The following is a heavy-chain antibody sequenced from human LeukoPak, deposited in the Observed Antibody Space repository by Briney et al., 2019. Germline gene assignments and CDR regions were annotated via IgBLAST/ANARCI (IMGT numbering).Heavy chain of an antibody. Sequence: ASVKVACKASGYTFTSFGISWVRQAPGQGLEWMGWITAYNANTNYAQKLQGRVTMTTDTSTSTAYMELRSLRSDDTAVYYCASVRMVYAHQAEYFQHWGQGTLVTVSS. CDR2: ITAYNANT. CDR1: GYTFTSFG. V-gene: IGHV1-18*01. J-gene: IGHJ1*01. D-gene: IGHD2-8*01. CDR3: ASVRMVYAHQAEYFQH.